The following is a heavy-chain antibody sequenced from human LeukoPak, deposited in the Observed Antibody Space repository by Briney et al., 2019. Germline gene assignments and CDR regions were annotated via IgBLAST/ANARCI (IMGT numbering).Heavy chain of an antibody. J-gene: IGHJ5*02. CDR1: GDSISNYY. D-gene: IGHD3-10*01. V-gene: IGHV4-59*01. CDR3: ARGGGDYNGSGDWFDP. CDR2: IYYTGQA. Sequence: SETLSLTCTVSGDSISNYYSTWIRQPPGRGREWIGYIYYTGQAKYNPSLESRVAISVDTSRGHFSLRLTSVTAADTAIYYCARGGGDYNGSGDWFDPWGQGTLVTVSS.